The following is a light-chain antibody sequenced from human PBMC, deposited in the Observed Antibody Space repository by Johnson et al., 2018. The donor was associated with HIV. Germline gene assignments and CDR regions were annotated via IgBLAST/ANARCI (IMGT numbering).Light chain of an antibody. Sequence: QSILTQPPSVSAAPGQKVTISCSGSSSNIGNNYVSWYQQLPGTAPKLLIYDNNKRPSGIPDRFSGSKSGTSATLGITGLQTGDEADYYCGTWDNSLSANVFGTETKVTVL. J-gene: IGLJ1*01. CDR2: DNN. CDR3: GTWDNSLSANV. CDR1: SSNIGNNY. V-gene: IGLV1-51*01.